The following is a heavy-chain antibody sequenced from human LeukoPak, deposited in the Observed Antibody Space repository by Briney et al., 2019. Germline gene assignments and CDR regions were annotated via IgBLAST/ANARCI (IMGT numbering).Heavy chain of an antibody. D-gene: IGHD2-8*01. J-gene: IGHJ6*03. CDR2: ISYDGSNK. Sequence: QAGGSLRLSCAASGFTFSSYAMHWVRQAPGKGLEWVAVISYDGSNKYYADSVKGRFTTSRDNSKNTLYLQMNSLRAEDTAVYYCARDGPCTNGVCKPYYYYYMDVWGKGTTVTVSS. CDR3: ARDGPCTNGVCKPYYYYYMDV. CDR1: GFTFSSYA. V-gene: IGHV3-30*04.